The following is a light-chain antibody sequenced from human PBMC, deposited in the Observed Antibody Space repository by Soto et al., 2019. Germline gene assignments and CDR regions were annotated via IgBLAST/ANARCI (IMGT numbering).Light chain of an antibody. CDR2: AAS. V-gene: IGKV1-39*01. J-gene: IGKJ2*01. CDR1: QSITGY. CDR3: QQSLGSPYT. Sequence: DIQMTQSPSSLSASVGDRVTITCRASQSITGYLNWYQQKPGKAPKLLIYAASSLQSGVPSRFSGSGSGTDFTLTISSLQRDDFATYFCQQSLGSPYTFGQGKRLETK.